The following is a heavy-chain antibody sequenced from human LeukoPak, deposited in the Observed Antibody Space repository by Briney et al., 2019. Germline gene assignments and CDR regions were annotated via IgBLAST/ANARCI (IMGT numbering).Heavy chain of an antibody. Sequence: ASVTVSCKASGYTFTRYGINWVRQAPGEGLEWMGWISGYKGNTNYAQKLQGRVAMTTDTSTSTAYMGLRSLRSDDTAVYYCARQSSGNWFDPWGQGTLVTVSS. V-gene: IGHV1-18*01. CDR1: GYTFTRYG. J-gene: IGHJ5*02. CDR2: ISGYKGNT. D-gene: IGHD6-6*01. CDR3: ARQSSGNWFDP.